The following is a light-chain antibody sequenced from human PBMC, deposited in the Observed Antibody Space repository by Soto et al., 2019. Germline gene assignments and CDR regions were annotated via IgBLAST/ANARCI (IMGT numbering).Light chain of an antibody. J-gene: IGKJ1*01. V-gene: IGKV1-39*01. CDR3: QQTYSIPGT. CDR1: QSVNKY. CDR2: GAS. Sequence: DIQMTQSPSSLAASVGDSVTITCRASQSVNKYLHWYQHKPGKAPRLLIYGASSLQSGVPTRFSGSGAGTYFTLTISSLQHEDFATYYCQQTYSIPGTFGRGTRVEIK.